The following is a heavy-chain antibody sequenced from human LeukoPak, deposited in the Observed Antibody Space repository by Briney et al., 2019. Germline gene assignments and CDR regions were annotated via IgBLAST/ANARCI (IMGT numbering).Heavy chain of an antibody. CDR3: ARLDNWGSYKTPTIDY. D-gene: IGHD3-16*01. Sequence: GESLKISCKGSGYSFTSYWIGWVRQMPGKGLEWMGIIYPGDSDTRYSPSFQGQVTISADKSISTAYLQWSSLKASDTAMYHCARLDNWGSYKTPTIDYWGQGTLVTVSS. V-gene: IGHV5-51*01. CDR2: IYPGDSDT. CDR1: GYSFTSYW. J-gene: IGHJ4*02.